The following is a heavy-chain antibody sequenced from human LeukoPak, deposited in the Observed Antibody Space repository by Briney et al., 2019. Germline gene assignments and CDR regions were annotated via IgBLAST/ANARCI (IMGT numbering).Heavy chain of an antibody. CDR2: THHSGTT. V-gene: IGHV4-4*02. CDR1: GASITDDKW. CDR3: ATDRAGRYFASGTYAY. D-gene: IGHD3-10*01. J-gene: IGHJ4*02. Sequence: SETLSLTCAVSGASITDDKWWTWVRQSPGKGLEWMGETHHSGTTNYNPSLESRVTISADKSKDHFSLELTSVTAADTAIYYCATDRAGRYFASGTYAYWGQGILVTASS.